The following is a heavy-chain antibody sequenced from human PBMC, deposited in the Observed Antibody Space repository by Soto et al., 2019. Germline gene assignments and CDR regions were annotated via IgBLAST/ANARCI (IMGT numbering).Heavy chain of an antibody. V-gene: IGHV3-30*03. Sequence: QVQLVESGGGVVQPGTSLRLTCAGSGFTFSRNGMHWVRQAPGKGLEWVALVSYDGTKKYYVDSVKGRFTISRDNSENTLLLQMNSRRAEDTAVYDWARWVGGSMSDNSGKYDSWGQGTLVIVSS. CDR1: GFTFSRNG. CDR2: VSYDGTKK. CDR3: ARWVGGSMSDNSGKYDS. J-gene: IGHJ5*01. D-gene: IGHD3-22*01.